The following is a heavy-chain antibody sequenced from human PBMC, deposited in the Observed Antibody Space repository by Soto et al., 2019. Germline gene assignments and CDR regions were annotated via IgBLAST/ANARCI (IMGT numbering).Heavy chain of an antibody. J-gene: IGHJ4*02. CDR1: GFTLSSNA. CDR2: VIRGSGDTT. V-gene: IGHV3-23*01. CDR3: ARDYDYLWGNYRLSYFEY. D-gene: IGHD3-16*02. Sequence: PGGSLRLSCAASGFTLSSNAMSWVRQAPGKGLEWVSTVIRGSGDTTYFADSVKGRFTISRDNSKNTLYLYMNSLRAEDTAVYYCARDYDYLWGNYRLSYFEYWGKGTPVTVS.